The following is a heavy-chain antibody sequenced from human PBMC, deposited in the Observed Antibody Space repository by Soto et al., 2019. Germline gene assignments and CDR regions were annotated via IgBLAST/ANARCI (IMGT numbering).Heavy chain of an antibody. CDR3: AREPTVTKGVNGMDV. V-gene: IGHV1-69*13. D-gene: IGHD4-17*01. CDR2: IIPIFGTA. Sequence: SVKVCCKASGGPFSSYAISLVRQAPGQGLEWMGGIIPIFGTANYAQKFHGRVTITADESTSTAYMDLSSLRSEDTAVYYCAREPTVTKGVNGMDVWGQGTPVTVSS. CDR1: GGPFSSYA. J-gene: IGHJ6*01.